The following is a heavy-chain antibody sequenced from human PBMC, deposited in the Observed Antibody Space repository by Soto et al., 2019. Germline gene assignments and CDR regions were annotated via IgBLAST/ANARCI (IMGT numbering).Heavy chain of an antibody. CDR1: GFTFSSYG. V-gene: IGHV3-30*18. Sequence: QVQLVESGGGVVQPGRSLRLSCAASGFTFSSYGMHWVRQAPGKGLEWVAVISYDGSNKYYADSVKGRFTISRDHSKNPLHLQMNSLRAEDTAVYYCAKGGGYSGYDHFDYWGQGTLVTVSS. J-gene: IGHJ4*02. CDR2: ISYDGSNK. D-gene: IGHD5-12*01. CDR3: AKGGGYSGYDHFDY.